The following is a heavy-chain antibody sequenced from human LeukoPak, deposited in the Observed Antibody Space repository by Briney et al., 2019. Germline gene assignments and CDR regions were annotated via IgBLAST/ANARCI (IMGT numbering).Heavy chain of an antibody. CDR2: IKQDGSEK. CDR1: GFTFSSYW. V-gene: IGHV3-7*03. Sequence: PGGSLRLSCAPSGFTFSSYWMSWVRQAPGKGLEWVANIKQDGSEKYYVDSVKGRFTISRDNAKNSLYLQMNSLRAEDTAVYYCARHISGDDGNWFDPWGQGTLVTVSS. D-gene: IGHD4-17*01. CDR3: ARHISGDDGNWFDP. J-gene: IGHJ5*02.